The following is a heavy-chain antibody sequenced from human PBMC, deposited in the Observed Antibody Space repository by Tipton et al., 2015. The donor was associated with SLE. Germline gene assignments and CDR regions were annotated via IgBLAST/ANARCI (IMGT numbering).Heavy chain of an antibody. CDR2: VHYSGST. Sequence: TLSLTCTVSGGSISSSYYYWGWIRQPPQKGLEWIGNVHYSGSTYCNPSLKSRVTISIDTSKNQFSLQVSSLSTADTAVYYCARDLTSRWYYYWGLGTLVTVSP. CDR1: GGSISSSYYY. V-gene: IGHV4-39*02. D-gene: IGHD2-15*01. CDR3: ARDLTSRWYYY. J-gene: IGHJ4*02.